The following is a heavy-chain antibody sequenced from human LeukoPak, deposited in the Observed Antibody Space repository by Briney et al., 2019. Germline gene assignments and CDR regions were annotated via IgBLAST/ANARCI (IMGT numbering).Heavy chain of an antibody. D-gene: IGHD2/OR15-2a*01. V-gene: IGHV3-21*01. CDR1: GFTFSSYS. J-gene: IGHJ4*02. Sequence: GGSLRLSCAASGFTFSSYSMNWVRQAPGKGLEWVSSISSSSSYIYYADSVKGRFTISRDNAKNSLYLQMNSLRAEDTAVYYCATEGMETFDYWGQGTLVTVSS. CDR3: ATEGMETFDY. CDR2: ISSSSSYI.